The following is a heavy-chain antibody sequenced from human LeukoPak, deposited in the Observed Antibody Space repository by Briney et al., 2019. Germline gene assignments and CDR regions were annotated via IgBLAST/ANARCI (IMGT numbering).Heavy chain of an antibody. CDR1: GYSISSGYY. CDR3: ARDGLVSSSLFSWFDP. J-gene: IGHJ5*02. Sequence: SETLSLTCAVSGYSISSGYYWGWIRQPPGKGLEWIGSIYHSGSTYYNPSLKSRVTISVDTSKNQFSLKLSSVTAADTAVYYCARDGLVSSSLFSWFDPWGQGTLVTVSS. CDR2: IYHSGST. D-gene: IGHD6-6*01. V-gene: IGHV4-38-2*02.